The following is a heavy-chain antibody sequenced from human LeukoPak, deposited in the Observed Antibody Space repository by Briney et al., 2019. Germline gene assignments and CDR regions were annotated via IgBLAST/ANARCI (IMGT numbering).Heavy chain of an antibody. CDR2: IYYSGST. J-gene: IGHJ3*02. V-gene: IGHV4-59*01. D-gene: IGHD6-6*01. CDR3: ARDSAEYSSSPDAFDI. CDR1: GGSISSYY. Sequence: SETLSLTCTVSGGSISSYYWSWIRQPPGKELEWIGYIYYSGSTNYNPSLKSRVTISVDTSKNQLSLKLSSVTAADTALYYCARDSAEYSSSPDAFDIWGQGTMVTVSS.